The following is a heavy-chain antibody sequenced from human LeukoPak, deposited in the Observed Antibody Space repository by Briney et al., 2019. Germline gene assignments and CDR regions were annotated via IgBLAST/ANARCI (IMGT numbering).Heavy chain of an antibody. J-gene: IGHJ6*03. CDR3: ASSNDYGDYNYYYYYYMDV. Sequence: ASVKVSCKASGYTFTSYGISWVRQAPGQGLEWMGWISAYNGNTNYAQKFQGRVTMTRDTSISTAYMELSRLRSDDTAVYYCASSNDYGDYNYYYYYYMDVWGKGTAVTISS. D-gene: IGHD4-17*01. CDR2: ISAYNGNT. V-gene: IGHV1-18*01. CDR1: GYTFTSYG.